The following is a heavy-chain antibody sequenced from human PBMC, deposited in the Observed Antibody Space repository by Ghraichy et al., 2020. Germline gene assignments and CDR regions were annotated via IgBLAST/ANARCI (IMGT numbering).Heavy chain of an antibody. V-gene: IGHV3-23*01. J-gene: IGHJ3*01. Sequence: GGSLRLSCAASGFTFSSYAMSWVHQAPGKGLEWVSAISGGGSSTYYADSVRGRFTISRDNSDKKVYLQVDSLRAEDTAVYYCAKDRRETSGLGAFDVWGKGTMVTVSS. D-gene: IGHD3-22*01. CDR2: ISGGGSST. CDR3: AKDRRETSGLGAFDV. CDR1: GFTFSSYA.